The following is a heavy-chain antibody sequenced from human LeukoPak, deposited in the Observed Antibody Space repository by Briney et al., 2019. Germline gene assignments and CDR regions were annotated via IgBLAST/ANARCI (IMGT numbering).Heavy chain of an antibody. CDR3: GRIVDITTVDI. J-gene: IGHJ4*02. CDR1: GYSFTSYW. Sequence: GESLKISCKASGYSFTSYWIGWVRQMPGKGLEWLGIIYPDDSDTRYSPSFQSQATISADKSISTAYQLRSILVAYATVNYYWGRIVDITTVDIWGQRSMVSVSS. CDR2: IYPDDSDT. V-gene: IGHV5-51*01. D-gene: IGHD5-12*01.